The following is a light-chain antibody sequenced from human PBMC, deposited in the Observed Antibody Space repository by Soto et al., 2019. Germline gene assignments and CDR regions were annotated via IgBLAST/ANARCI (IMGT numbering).Light chain of an antibody. Sequence: EIVLTQSPATLSLSPGEGATLSCGASQTVNINYFAWYQQNPGLAPRLLIYDASSRATGIPDRFSGSGSGTAFTLTIRRLEPEDFALYYCQQYDSAPLTFGGGTKVEIK. CDR2: DAS. J-gene: IGKJ4*01. CDR1: QTVNINY. CDR3: QQYDSAPLT. V-gene: IGKV3D-20*01.